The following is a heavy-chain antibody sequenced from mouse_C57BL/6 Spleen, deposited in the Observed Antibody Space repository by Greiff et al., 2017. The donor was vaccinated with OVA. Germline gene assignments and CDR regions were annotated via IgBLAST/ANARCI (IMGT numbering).Heavy chain of an antibody. J-gene: IGHJ1*03. CDR2: IHPSDSDT. D-gene: IGHD4-1*01. CDR3: AIWDGGWYFDV. Sequence: QVHVKQPGAELVKPGASVKVSCKASGYTFTSYWMHWVKQRPGQGLEWIGRIHPSDSDTNYNQKFKGKATLTVDKSSSTAYMQLSSLTSEDSAVYYCAIWDGGWYFDVWGTGTTVTVSS. CDR1: GYTFTSYW. V-gene: IGHV1-74*01.